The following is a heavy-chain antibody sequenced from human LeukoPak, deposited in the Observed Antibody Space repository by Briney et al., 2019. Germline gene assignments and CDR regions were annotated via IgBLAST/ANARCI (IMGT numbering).Heavy chain of an antibody. Sequence: PSETLSLTCTVSGGSISSYYWSWIRQPPGKGLEWIGYIYYSGSTNYNPSLKSRVTISVDTSKNQFSLKLSSVAAADTAVYYCASGVEMAVFDYWGQGTLVTVSS. CDR3: ASGVEMAVFDY. J-gene: IGHJ4*02. D-gene: IGHD5-24*01. CDR1: GGSISSYY. CDR2: IYYSGST. V-gene: IGHV4-59*01.